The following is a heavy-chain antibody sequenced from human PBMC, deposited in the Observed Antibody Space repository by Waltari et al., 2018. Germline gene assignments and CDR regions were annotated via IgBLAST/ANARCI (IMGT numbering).Heavy chain of an antibody. CDR3: ARDHDYDFWSGYDY. J-gene: IGHJ4*02. CDR1: GFTVSSNY. Sequence: EVQLVESGGGLIQPGGSLRLSCAASGFTVSSNYMSWVRQAPGKGLEWVSVIYSGGSTYYADSVKGRFTISRDNSKNTLYLQMNSLRAEDTAVYYCARDHDYDFWSGYDYWGQGTLVTVSS. V-gene: IGHV3-53*01. D-gene: IGHD3-3*01. CDR2: IYSGGST.